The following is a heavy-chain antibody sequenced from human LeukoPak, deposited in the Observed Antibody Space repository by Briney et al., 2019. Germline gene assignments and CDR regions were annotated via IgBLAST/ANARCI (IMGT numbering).Heavy chain of an antibody. CDR1: GFTVSSNY. CDR3: ARGREGSSWYGDY. CDR2: IYSGGST. V-gene: IGHV3-53*01. D-gene: IGHD6-13*01. Sequence: GGSLRLSCAASGFTVSSNYMSWVRQAPGKGLGWVSVIYSGGSTYYADSVKGRFTISRDNSKNTLYLQMNSLRAEDTAVYYCARGREGSSWYGDYWGQGTLVTVSS. J-gene: IGHJ4*02.